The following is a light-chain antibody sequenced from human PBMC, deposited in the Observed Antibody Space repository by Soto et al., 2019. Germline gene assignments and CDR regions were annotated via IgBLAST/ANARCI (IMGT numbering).Light chain of an antibody. J-gene: IGLJ2*01. CDR3: ATWDDSLIGPV. Sequence: QSALSQPPSASGTPGQRVTLSCSGSSSNIGRNNVNWYQQLPGTAPRLLIYTNSQRPSGVPDRFSGSRSGTSASLAISGLQSEDEADYYCATWDDSLIGPVFGGGTQLTVL. CDR2: TNS. V-gene: IGLV1-44*01. CDR1: SSNIGRNN.